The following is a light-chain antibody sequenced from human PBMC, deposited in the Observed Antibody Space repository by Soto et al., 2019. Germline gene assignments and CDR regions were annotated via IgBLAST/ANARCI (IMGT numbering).Light chain of an antibody. CDR2: GAS. V-gene: IGKV3-20*01. Sequence: ENLLTQSPATLSLSAGERATLFCRASEIINSGYLAWYQQQPGRAPRLLIYGASKRATGIPDRFSGSESGTDFSLTINSLEPEDSAVYYCQQYGSSPPLGQGTRLYIK. J-gene: IGKJ5*01. CDR3: QQYGSSPP. CDR1: EIINSGY.